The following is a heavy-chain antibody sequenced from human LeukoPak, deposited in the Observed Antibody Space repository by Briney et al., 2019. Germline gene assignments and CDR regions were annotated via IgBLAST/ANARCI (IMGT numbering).Heavy chain of an antibody. CDR3: EKDLDPVVITAFDI. V-gene: IGHV3-23*01. J-gene: IGHJ3*02. Sequence: PGGSLRLSCADSGFTFSSYAMSWVRQAPGKGLEWVSAISGSGGSTYYADSVKGRFTISRDNSKNTLYLQMNSLRAEDTAVYYCEKDLDPVVITAFDIWGQGTMVTVSS. D-gene: IGHD3-22*01. CDR2: ISGSGGST. CDR1: GFTFSSYA.